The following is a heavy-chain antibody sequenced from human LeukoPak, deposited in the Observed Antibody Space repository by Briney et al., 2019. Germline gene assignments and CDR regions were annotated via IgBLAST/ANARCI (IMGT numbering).Heavy chain of an antibody. CDR1: GGSISSSSYY. Sequence: SETLSLTCTVSGGSISSSSYYWGWIRQPPGKGLEWIGSIYYSGSTYYNPSLKSRVTISVDTSKNQFSLKLSSVTAADTAVYYCARYLYCSSCSFDYWGQGTLVTVSS. V-gene: IGHV4-39*01. CDR3: ARYLYCSSCSFDY. J-gene: IGHJ4*02. CDR2: IYYSGST. D-gene: IGHD6-13*01.